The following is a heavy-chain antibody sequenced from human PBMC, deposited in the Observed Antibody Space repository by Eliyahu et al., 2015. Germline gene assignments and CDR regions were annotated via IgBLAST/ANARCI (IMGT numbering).Heavy chain of an antibody. CDR3: ARESDRYLFSYDS. D-gene: IGHD2-2*02. CDR2: ISTSGRT. J-gene: IGHJ4*02. V-gene: IGHV3-48*03. Sequence: EVQLVESGGGLVQPGGSLRLSCVAXGFSFSSFEMNWVRQAPGKGLEWISYISTSGRTADSVKGRFTISRDNAKNSLYLQMDSLRAEDTAVYYCARESDRYLFSYDSWDQGTLVTVSS. CDR1: GFSFSSFE.